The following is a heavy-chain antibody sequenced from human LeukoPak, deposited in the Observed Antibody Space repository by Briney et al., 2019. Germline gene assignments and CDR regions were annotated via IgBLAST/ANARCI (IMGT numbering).Heavy chain of an antibody. V-gene: IGHV3-30*18. CDR3: AKDMIWFGELLSGMDV. Sequence: GRSLRLSCAASGFTFSSYGMHWVRQAPGKGLEWVAVISYDGSNKYYADSVKGRFTISRDNSENTLYLQMNSLRAEDTAVYYCAKDMIWFGELLSGMDVWGQGTTVTVSS. CDR1: GFTFSSYG. D-gene: IGHD3-10*01. J-gene: IGHJ6*02. CDR2: ISYDGSNK.